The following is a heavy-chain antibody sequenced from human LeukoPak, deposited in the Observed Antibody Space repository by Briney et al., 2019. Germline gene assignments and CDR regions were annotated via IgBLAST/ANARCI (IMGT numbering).Heavy chain of an antibody. V-gene: IGHV3-74*01. Sequence: GGSLRLSCAASGFTFSSYWMHWVRQAPGKWLVWVSRINSDGSSTSYADSVKGRFTISRDNAKNTLYLQMNSLRAEDTAVYYCARSSSSYPWYYGMDVWGQGTTVTVSS. CDR3: ARSSSSYPWYYGMDV. J-gene: IGHJ6*02. CDR1: GFTFSSYW. CDR2: INSDGSST. D-gene: IGHD6-19*01.